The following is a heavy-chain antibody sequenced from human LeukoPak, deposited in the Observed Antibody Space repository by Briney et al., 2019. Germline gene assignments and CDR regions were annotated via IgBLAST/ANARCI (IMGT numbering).Heavy chain of an antibody. CDR2: IYYSGST. D-gene: IGHD3-10*02. Sequence: PSQSLSLTCPVSRGSISNADYYWSWIRQHPWKGLEWFGYIYYSGSTYYNPSLKSRVTISVDTSKNQFSLKLSSVTAADTAVYYCASSYYYVFDYWGQGTLVTVSS. J-gene: IGHJ4*02. V-gene: IGHV4-31*03. CDR1: RGSISNADYY. CDR3: ASSYYYVFDY.